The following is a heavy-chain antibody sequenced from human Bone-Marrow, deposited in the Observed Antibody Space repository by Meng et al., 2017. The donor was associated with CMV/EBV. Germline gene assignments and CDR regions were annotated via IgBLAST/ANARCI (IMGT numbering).Heavy chain of an antibody. J-gene: IGHJ4*02. CDR2: INPSGGST. Sequence: SGYTFTSYYMHWVRQAHGQGLEWMGIINPSGGSTSYAQKFQGRVTMTRDTSTSTVYMELSSLRSEDTAVYYCARDSGSSSAEYYFDYWGQGTLVTVSS. CDR3: ARDSGSSSAEYYFDY. CDR1: GYTFTSYY. D-gene: IGHD6-6*01. V-gene: IGHV1-46*01.